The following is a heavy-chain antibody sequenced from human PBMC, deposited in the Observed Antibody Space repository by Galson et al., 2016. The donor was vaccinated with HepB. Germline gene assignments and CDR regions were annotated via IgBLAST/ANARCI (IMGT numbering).Heavy chain of an antibody. CDR1: GFTFSSYA. V-gene: IGHV3-30*04. CDR2: ISYDGRNR. Sequence: SLRLSCAASGFTFSSYAMHWVRQAPGKGLVWVAVISYDGRNRYYADSVKGRFTISRDNSKNTLYLQVNSLRTEDTAVYFCARGDSSGYYSGARGFDYWGQATMVIVSS. D-gene: IGHD3-22*01. J-gene: IGHJ4*02. CDR3: ARGDSSGYYSGARGFDY.